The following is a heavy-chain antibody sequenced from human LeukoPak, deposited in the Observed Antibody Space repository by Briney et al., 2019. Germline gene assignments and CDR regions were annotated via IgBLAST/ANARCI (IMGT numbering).Heavy chain of an antibody. CDR1: GGWLNNGYYC. D-gene: IGHD3-22*01. Sequence: SQTLSLTCPLCGGWLNNGYYCWSWLRHPPGKGLEWIAYMYYSGSTYYNPSLKSRVTMSADTSKNQLSLKLSPVTAADTAVYYCARPYYYDSRIDPWGQGILVTVSS. CDR3: ARPYYYDSRIDP. V-gene: IGHV4-30-4*01. J-gene: IGHJ5*02. CDR2: MYYSGST.